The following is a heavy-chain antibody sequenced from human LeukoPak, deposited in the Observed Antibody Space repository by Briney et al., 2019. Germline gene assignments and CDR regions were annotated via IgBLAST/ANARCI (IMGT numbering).Heavy chain of an antibody. CDR2: IFAGST. V-gene: IGHV3-66*01. D-gene: IGHD3-9*01. Sequence: GGSLRLSCAASGFSVSDNYMSWVRQTPGEGLERVSVIFAGSTYYADSVKGRFTISRDNSKNTLYLQMDSLRAEDTAVYYCVKEARGTTIYYWGQGTLVTVSS. CDR1: GFSVSDNY. CDR3: VKEARGTTIYY. J-gene: IGHJ4*02.